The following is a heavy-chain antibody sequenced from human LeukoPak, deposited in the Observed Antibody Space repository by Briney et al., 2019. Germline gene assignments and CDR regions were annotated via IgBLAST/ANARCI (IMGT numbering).Heavy chain of an antibody. CDR3: AKARAAMVTDY. D-gene: IGHD5-18*01. CDR2: ISNSGGDT. Sequence: GGSLRLSCAASGFTFSSYAMSWVRQAPGKGLEWVAAISNSGGDTFYSDSGKGRFTIARDNSKNTLYLQMNSLRVDDTAVYYCAKARAAMVTDYWGQGTLVTVSS. CDR1: GFTFSSYA. J-gene: IGHJ4*02. V-gene: IGHV3-23*01.